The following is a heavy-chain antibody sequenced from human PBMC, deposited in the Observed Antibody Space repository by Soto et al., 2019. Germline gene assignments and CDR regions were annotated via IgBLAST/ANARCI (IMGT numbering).Heavy chain of an antibody. D-gene: IGHD5-18*01. Sequence: KQSQTLSLTCAISGDSVSSNSAAWNWIRQSPSRGLEWLGRTYYRSKWYNDYAVSVKSRITINPDTSKNQFSLQLNSVTPEDTAVYYCARDGGHSYGYYYYYYMDVWGKGTTVTVSS. CDR2: TYYRSKWYN. V-gene: IGHV6-1*01. J-gene: IGHJ6*03. CDR3: ARDGGHSYGYYYYYYMDV. CDR1: GDSVSSNSAA.